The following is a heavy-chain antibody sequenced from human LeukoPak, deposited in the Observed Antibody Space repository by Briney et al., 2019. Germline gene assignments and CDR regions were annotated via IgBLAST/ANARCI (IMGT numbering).Heavy chain of an antibody. CDR2: IYNSGRT. D-gene: IGHD2/OR15-2a*01. Sequence: SETLSLTCTVSGASISSYYWSWIRQPPGKGLEWIGYIYNSGRTNYNPSLKSRVTISADTSKNQFSLKLSSLTAADTAMYYCARGYYNWGQRTLVTVSS. J-gene: IGHJ4*02. CDR3: ARGYYN. CDR1: GASISSYY. V-gene: IGHV4-59*01.